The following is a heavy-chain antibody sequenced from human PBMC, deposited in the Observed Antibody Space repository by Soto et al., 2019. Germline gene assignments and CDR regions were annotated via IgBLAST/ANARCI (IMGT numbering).Heavy chain of an antibody. D-gene: IGHD3-3*01. Sequence: SVKVSCKASGGTFSSYAISWVRQAPGQGLEWMGGIIPIFGTANYAQKFQGRVTITADESTSTAYMELSSLRSEDTAVYYCAFPWITIFGVVMSPNYYYGMDVWGQGTTVTVSS. CDR3: AFPWITIFGVVMSPNYYYGMDV. V-gene: IGHV1-69*13. J-gene: IGHJ6*02. CDR2: IIPIFGTA. CDR1: GGTFSSYA.